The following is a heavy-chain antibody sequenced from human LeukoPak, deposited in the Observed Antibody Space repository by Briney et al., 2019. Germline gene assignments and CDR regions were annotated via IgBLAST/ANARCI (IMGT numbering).Heavy chain of an antibody. CDR3: ARGYDTSGYYPDY. J-gene: IGHJ4*02. V-gene: IGHV3-48*01. CDR1: GFTFSRYS. Sequence: GGSLRLSCAASGFTFSRYSMTWVRQAPGKGLERISYISTGSSTIYYADSVKGRFTISRDNAKNSLYLQMNSLRAEDTAVYYCARGYDTSGYYPDYWGQGTLVTVSS. D-gene: IGHD3-22*01. CDR2: ISTGSSTI.